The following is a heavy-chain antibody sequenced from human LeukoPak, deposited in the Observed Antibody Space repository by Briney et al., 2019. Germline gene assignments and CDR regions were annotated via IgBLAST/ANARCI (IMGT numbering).Heavy chain of an antibody. CDR1: GYTFTGYY. CDR2: INPNSGGT. Sequence: ASVKVSCKASGYTFTGYYMHWVRQAPGQGLEWMGWINPNSGGTNYAQKFQGRVTMTRDTSISTAYMELSRLRSDDTAVYYCARGEVYGDYPHSDYWGQGTLVTVSS. CDR3: ARGEVYGDYPHSDY. J-gene: IGHJ4*02. V-gene: IGHV1-2*02. D-gene: IGHD4-17*01.